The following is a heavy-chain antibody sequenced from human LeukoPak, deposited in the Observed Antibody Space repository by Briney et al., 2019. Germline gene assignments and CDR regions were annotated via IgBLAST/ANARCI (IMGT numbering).Heavy chain of an antibody. Sequence: SETLSLTCTVSGGSISSGGYYWSWIRQHPGKGLEWIGYIYYSGSTYYNPSLKSRVTISVDTSKSQFSLKLSSVTAADTAVYYCARDSPTVNFYYGMDVWGQGTTVTISS. J-gene: IGHJ6*02. V-gene: IGHV4-31*03. CDR1: GGSISSGGYY. CDR3: ARDSPTVNFYYGMDV. D-gene: IGHD4-17*01. CDR2: IYYSGST.